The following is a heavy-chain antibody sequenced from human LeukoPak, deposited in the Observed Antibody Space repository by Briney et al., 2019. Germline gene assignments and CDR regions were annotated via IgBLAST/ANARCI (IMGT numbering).Heavy chain of an antibody. J-gene: IGHJ2*01. D-gene: IGHD2-2*01. Sequence: SETLSLTCSVSGGSISSASYYWSFIRQPPGKRLEWIGSIYYSGSTYFNPSLKSRVTISVDTSKNKFSLKLRSVTAADTAVYYCSRRDCSRTDCFYWYFDLWGRGALLTVSS. V-gene: IGHV4-39*07. CDR2: IYYSGST. CDR1: GGSISSASYY. CDR3: SRRDCSRTDCFYWYFDL.